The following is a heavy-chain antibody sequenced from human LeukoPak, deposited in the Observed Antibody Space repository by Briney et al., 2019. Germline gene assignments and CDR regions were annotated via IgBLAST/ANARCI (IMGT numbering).Heavy chain of an antibody. Sequence: PSETLSLTCTVSGGSISSYYWSWIRQPPGKGLEWIGYIYYSGSTNYNPSLKSRVTISVDTSKNQFSLKLSSVTAADTAVYYCARQEGIAAARGYMDVWGKGTTVTVSS. V-gene: IGHV4-59*08. CDR2: IYYSGST. J-gene: IGHJ6*03. D-gene: IGHD6-13*01. CDR1: GGSISSYY. CDR3: ARQEGIAAARGYMDV.